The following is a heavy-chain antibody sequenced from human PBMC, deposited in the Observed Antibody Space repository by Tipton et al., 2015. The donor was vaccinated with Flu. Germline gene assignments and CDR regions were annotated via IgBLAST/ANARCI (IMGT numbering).Heavy chain of an antibody. CDR1: GGTLGNYV. V-gene: IGHV1-69*01. CDR3: VSHPIEYCSSTRCYGEKAFDY. CDR2: IVPILGIS. J-gene: IGHJ4*02. D-gene: IGHD2-2*01. Sequence: QLVQSGAEVKKPGSSVKVSCKASGGTLGNYVIIWVRQAPGQGLEWMGGIVPILGISNYAQKFQGRVTITADESPSTAYMEMSSLSSEDTAVCYCVSHPIEYCSSTRCYGEKAFDYWGQGTLVTVSS.